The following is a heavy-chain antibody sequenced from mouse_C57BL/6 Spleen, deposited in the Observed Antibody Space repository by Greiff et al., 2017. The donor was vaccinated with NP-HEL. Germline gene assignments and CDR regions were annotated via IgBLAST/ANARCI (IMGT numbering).Heavy chain of an antibody. D-gene: IGHD1-1*01. J-gene: IGHJ2*01. Sequence: EVNLVESGGGLVKPGGSLKLSCAASGFTFSDYGMHWVRQAPEKGLEWVAYISSGSSTIYYADTVKGRFTISRDNAKNTLFLQMTSLRSEDTAMYYCARETTVHYFDYWGQGTTLTVSS. V-gene: IGHV5-17*01. CDR2: ISSGSSTI. CDR1: GFTFSDYG. CDR3: ARETTVHYFDY.